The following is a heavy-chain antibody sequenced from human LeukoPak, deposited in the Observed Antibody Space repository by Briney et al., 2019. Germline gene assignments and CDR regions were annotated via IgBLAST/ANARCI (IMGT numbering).Heavy chain of an antibody. CDR1: GFTFSSYA. J-gene: IGHJ3*02. D-gene: IGHD2-15*01. CDR3: ARDLAAYDAFDI. V-gene: IGHV3-23*01. Sequence: GGSLRLSCAASGFTFSSYAMSWVRQAPGKGLEWVSSISGSGGSTYYADSVKGRFTISRDNAKNSLYLQMNSLRAEDTAVYYCARDLAAYDAFDIWGQGTMVTVSS. CDR2: ISGSGGST.